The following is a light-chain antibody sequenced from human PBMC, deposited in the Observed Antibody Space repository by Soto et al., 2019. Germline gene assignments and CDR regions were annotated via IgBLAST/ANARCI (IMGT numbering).Light chain of an antibody. Sequence: EIVMTQSPATLSVSPGERATLSCRASQSVSSNLAWYQQKPGQAPRLLIYGASTRATGIPARFSGSGFGTEFTLAISSLQSEGFAVYYCEQYNNWPPEGITFGGGTKVELK. J-gene: IGKJ4*01. CDR3: EQYNNWPPEGIT. V-gene: IGKV3-15*01. CDR2: GAS. CDR1: QSVSSN.